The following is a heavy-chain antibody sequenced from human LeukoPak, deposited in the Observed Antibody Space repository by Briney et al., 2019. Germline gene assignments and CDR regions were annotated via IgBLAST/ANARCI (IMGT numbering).Heavy chain of an antibody. V-gene: IGHV3-7*01. Sequence: GGSLRLSCAASGFTFSSYWMSWVRQAPGKGLEWVANIKQDGSEKYYVDSVKGRFTISRDNAKSSLYLQMNSLRAEDTAVYYCAKDGCSSTSCYYYYYMDVWGKGTTVTVSS. D-gene: IGHD2-2*01. CDR3: AKDGCSSTSCYYYYYMDV. CDR1: GFTFSSYW. J-gene: IGHJ6*03. CDR2: IKQDGSEK.